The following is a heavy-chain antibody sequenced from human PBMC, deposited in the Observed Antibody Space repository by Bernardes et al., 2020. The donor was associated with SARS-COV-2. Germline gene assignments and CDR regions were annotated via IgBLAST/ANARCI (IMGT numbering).Heavy chain of an antibody. CDR1: GFTFSSYA. CDR3: VQKTSGYSY. Sequence: GGSLRLSCAASGFTFSSYAMTWVRQAPGKGLEWVSSISGSGGSTYYVDSVKGRFTISRDNPKNTVILQMNSLRAEDTAVYYCVQKTSGYSYWGQGTLVTVSS. D-gene: IGHD3-3*01. J-gene: IGHJ4*02. CDR2: ISGSGGST. V-gene: IGHV3-23*01.